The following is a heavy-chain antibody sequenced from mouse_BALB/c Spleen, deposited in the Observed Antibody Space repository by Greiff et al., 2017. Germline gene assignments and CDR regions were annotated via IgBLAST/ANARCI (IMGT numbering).Heavy chain of an antibody. Sequence: EVMLVESGGGLVKPGGSLKLSCAASGFAFSSYDMSWVRQTPEKRLEWVAYISSGGGSTYYPDTVKGRFTISRDNAKNTLYLQMSSLKSEDTAMYYCARLRRGGFDYWGQGTTLTVSS. V-gene: IGHV5-12-1*01. D-gene: IGHD2-12*01. J-gene: IGHJ2*01. CDR1: GFAFSSYD. CDR2: ISSGGGST. CDR3: ARLRRGGFDY.